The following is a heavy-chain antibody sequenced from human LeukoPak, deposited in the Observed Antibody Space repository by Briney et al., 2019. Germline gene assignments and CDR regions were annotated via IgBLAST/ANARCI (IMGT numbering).Heavy chain of an antibody. V-gene: IGHV4-39*01. CDR1: GGSISSSSYY. Sequence: SETLSLTCTVSGGSISSSSYYWGWIRQPPGKGLEWIGSIYYSGSSYYNPSLKSRVTISVDTSKNQFSLKLSSVTAADTAVYYCARRGYDSSGYYLVSWGQGTLSPSPQ. D-gene: IGHD3-22*01. CDR3: ARRGYDSSGYYLVS. CDR2: IYYSGSS. J-gene: IGHJ4*02.